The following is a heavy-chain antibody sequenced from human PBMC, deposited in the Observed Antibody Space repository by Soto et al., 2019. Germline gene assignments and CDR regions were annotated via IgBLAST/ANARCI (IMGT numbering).Heavy chain of an antibody. V-gene: IGHV4-31*03. Sequence: QVQLQESGPGLVKPSQTLSLTCTVSGGSISSGGYYWSWIREHPGKGLAWIGYIYYSGSTYYNPSLKSRVTISVDTSKIQFSLKLSSVTAADTAVYYCARVRPGSTWFDPWGQGTLVTVSS. CDR3: ARVRPGSTWFDP. D-gene: IGHD3-10*01. CDR1: GGSISSGGYY. J-gene: IGHJ5*02. CDR2: IYYSGST.